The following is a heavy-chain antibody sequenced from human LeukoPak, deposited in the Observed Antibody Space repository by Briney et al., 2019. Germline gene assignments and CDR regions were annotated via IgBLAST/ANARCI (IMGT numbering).Heavy chain of an antibody. CDR3: ARVFGCAGCFDY. Sequence: GASVKVSCKASGGTFSSYAISWVRQAPGQGLEWMGGIIPIFGTANYAQKFQGRVTITADESTSTAYMELSSLRSEDTAVYYCARVFGCAGCFDYWGQGTLVTVSS. V-gene: IGHV1-69*13. CDR2: IIPIFGTA. J-gene: IGHJ4*02. CDR1: GGTFSSYA. D-gene: IGHD3-16*01.